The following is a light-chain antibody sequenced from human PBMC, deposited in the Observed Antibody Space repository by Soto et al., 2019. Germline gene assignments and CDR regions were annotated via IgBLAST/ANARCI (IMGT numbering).Light chain of an antibody. CDR2: EVS. Sequence: SALTLPACMYRSPGQAITVSLTRTVSDVGIYNRVSWYQHHPGKAPKLIIYEVSKRPSGVSNRFSGSKSGNTASLTISGLQAEDEADYYCCSYAGSSTLVFGTGTKVTVL. CDR3: CSYAGSSTLV. V-gene: IGLV2-23*02. J-gene: IGLJ1*01. CDR1: VSDVGIYNR.